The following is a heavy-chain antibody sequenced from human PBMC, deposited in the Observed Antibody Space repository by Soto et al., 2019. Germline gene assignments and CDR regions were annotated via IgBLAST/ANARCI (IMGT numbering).Heavy chain of an antibody. V-gene: IGHV4-39*01. Sequence: PSETLSLTCTVSGGSINRSSYYWGWIRQPPGKGLEWIGSIYHSGSTYYNPSLKSRVTISVDTSKNKISLKVSSVTAADPAVYYCARLNDYVEFFQHWGQGSLVTVSS. CDR1: GGSINRSSYY. CDR2: IYHSGST. D-gene: IGHD4-17*01. J-gene: IGHJ1*01. CDR3: ARLNDYVEFFQH.